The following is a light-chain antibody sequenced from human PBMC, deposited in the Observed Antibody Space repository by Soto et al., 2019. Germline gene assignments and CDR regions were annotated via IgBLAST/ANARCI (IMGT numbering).Light chain of an antibody. CDR2: GAS. Sequence: DIQMTQSPSVVSASVGDTVTVTCRASQGITTFLAWFRQRPGRVPERLIYGASSLQSGVPSRFSGRGSETEFTLTISSLQPEDFGIYYCLQHNSYPYTFGPGTKLEIK. CDR1: QGITTF. CDR3: LQHNSYPYT. V-gene: IGKV1-17*03. J-gene: IGKJ2*01.